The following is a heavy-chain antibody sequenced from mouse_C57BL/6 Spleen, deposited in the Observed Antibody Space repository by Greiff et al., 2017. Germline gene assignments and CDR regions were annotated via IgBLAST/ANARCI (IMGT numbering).Heavy chain of an antibody. J-gene: IGHJ1*03. CDR1: GFTFSSYA. Sequence: EVMLVESGEGLVKPGGSLKLSCAASGFTFSSYAMSWVRQTPEKRLVWVAYISSGGDYIYYAATVKGRFPISSDNARNTLYLQMSILKSEDTAMYYCARVDYDYDFYWYFDVWGTGTTVTVSS. CDR3: ARVDYDYDFYWYFDV. V-gene: IGHV5S21*01. CDR2: ISSGGDYI. D-gene: IGHD2-4*01.